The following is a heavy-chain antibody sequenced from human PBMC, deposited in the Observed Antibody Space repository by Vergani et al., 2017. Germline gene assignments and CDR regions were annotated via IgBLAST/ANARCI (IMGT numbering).Heavy chain of an antibody. V-gene: IGHV4-39*01. CDR1: GGSITYGAFY. CDR2: IYYSENK. CDR3: ARCFRDEGMIYGGTVENWFDP. J-gene: IGHJ5*02. Sequence: QLQLQESGPGLVKPSETLSLTCTVSGGSITYGAFYWGCIGQSPGKGLEWIGSIYYSENKYYNPSLESRVTLSIDTTKNQFSLKLKSVTAADTAVYYCARCFRDEGMIYGGTVENWFDPWGQGTLVTVSS. D-gene: IGHD3-22*01.